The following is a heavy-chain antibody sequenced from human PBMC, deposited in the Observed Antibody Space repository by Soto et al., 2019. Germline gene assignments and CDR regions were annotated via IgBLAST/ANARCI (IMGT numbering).Heavy chain of an antibody. CDR3: ARDSGHYYRSDAFDR. CDR1: GYTFTASY. D-gene: IGHD1-26*01. Sequence: QVQLVQSGAEVKKPGASVKVSCKASGYTFTASYMHWVRQAPGQGLAWMGIIDPSGGSTSYSQKFQGRVTMTRDTSTGTVYIELNSLRSEDTAVFYCARDSGHYYRSDAFDRWGQGTMVTVSS. CDR2: IDPSGGST. J-gene: IGHJ3*02. V-gene: IGHV1-46*01.